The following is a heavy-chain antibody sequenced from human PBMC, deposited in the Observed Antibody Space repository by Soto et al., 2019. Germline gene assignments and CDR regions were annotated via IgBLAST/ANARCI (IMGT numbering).Heavy chain of an antibody. V-gene: IGHV1-2*04. CDR1: GYTFTSYG. D-gene: IGHD2-2*01. CDR3: AREAGPAAVYGMDV. Sequence: GASVKVSCKASGYTFTSYGISWVRQAPGQGLEWMGWINPNSGGTNYAQKFQGWVTMTRDTSISTAYMELSRLRSDDTTVYYCAREAGPAAVYGMDVWGQGTTVTVSS. CDR2: INPNSGGT. J-gene: IGHJ6*02.